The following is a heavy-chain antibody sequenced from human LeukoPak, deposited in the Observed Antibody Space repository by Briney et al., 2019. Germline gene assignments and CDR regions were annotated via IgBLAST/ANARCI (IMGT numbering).Heavy chain of an antibody. CDR1: GGSFSGYY. J-gene: IGHJ4*02. Sequence: SETLSLTCAVYGGSFSGYYWSWIRQPPGKGLEWIGEINHSGSTNYNPSLKSRVTISVDTSKNQFSLKLSSVTAADTAVYYCARDLMRGGWYGASNYWGQGTLVTVSS. CDR3: ARDLMRGGWYGASNY. D-gene: IGHD6-19*01. CDR2: INHSGST. V-gene: IGHV4-34*01.